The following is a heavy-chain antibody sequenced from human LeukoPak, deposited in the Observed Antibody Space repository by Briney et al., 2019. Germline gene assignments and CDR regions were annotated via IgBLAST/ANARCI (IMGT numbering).Heavy chain of an antibody. D-gene: IGHD6-13*01. CDR2: ISSSGSTI. CDR3: ATRIAAAARLAFDI. CDR1: GFTFSSYE. J-gene: IGHJ3*02. Sequence: GGSLRLPCAASGFTFSSYEMNWVRQAPGKGLQWVSYISSSGSTIYYADSVKGRFTISRDNAKNLLYLQMNSLRAEDTAVYYCATRIAAAARLAFDIWGQGTLVTVSS. V-gene: IGHV3-48*03.